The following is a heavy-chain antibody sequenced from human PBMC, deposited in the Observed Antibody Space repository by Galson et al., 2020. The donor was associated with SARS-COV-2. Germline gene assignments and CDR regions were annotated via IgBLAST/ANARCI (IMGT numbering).Heavy chain of an antibody. CDR3: ARAVRGSSWYYFDY. J-gene: IGHJ4*02. CDR2: IWYDGSNK. V-gene: IGHV3-33*01. D-gene: IGHD6-13*01. Sequence: TGGSLRLSCAASGFTFSSYGMHWVRQAPGKGLEWVAVIWYDGSNKYYADSVKGRFTISRDNSKNTLYLQMNSLRAEDTAVYYCARAVRGSSWYYFDYWGQGTLVTVSS. CDR1: GFTFSSYG.